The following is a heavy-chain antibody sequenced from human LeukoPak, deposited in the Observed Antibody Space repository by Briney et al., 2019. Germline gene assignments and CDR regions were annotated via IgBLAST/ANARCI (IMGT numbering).Heavy chain of an antibody. D-gene: IGHD2-8*01. CDR3: ARGRCTNCVCYPRDY. V-gene: IGHV4-34*01. CDR1: GGSFSGYY. Sequence: SETLSLTCAVYGGSFSGYYWSWLRQPPGKGLEWLGEINHSGSNNYNPSLPSRVTISVDTSKNQFPLKLSSVTAADPAVYYCARGRCTNCVCYPRDYWGQGTLVTVSS. J-gene: IGHJ4*02. CDR2: INHSGSN.